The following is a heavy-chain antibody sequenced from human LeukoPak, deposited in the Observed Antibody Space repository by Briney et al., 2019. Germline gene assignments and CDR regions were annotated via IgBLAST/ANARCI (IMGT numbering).Heavy chain of an antibody. V-gene: IGHV3-21*01. Sequence: GGSLTLSCAASGFTFSSYSMNWLRQTPGKGLEWVSSISSSSSYIFYADSVKGRFTISRDNAKNSLYLQMNSLRAEDTAVYYCAELGITMIGGVWGKGTTVTIAS. CDR2: ISSSSSYI. D-gene: IGHD3-10*02. J-gene: IGHJ6*04. CDR1: GFTFSSYS. CDR3: AELGITMIGGV.